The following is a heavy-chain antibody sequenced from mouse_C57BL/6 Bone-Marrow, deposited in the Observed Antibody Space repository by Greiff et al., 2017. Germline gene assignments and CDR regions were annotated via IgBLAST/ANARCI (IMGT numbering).Heavy chain of an antibody. D-gene: IGHD1-1*01. CDR1: GYTFTGYW. CDR3: ANLITTVVAEGGVYAMDD. Sequence: VQLQQSGAELMKPGASVKLSCKATGYTFTGYWIEWVKQRPGHGLEWIGEILPGSGSTNYNEKFKGKATFTADTSSNTAYMQLSSLTTEDSAIYYCANLITTVVAEGGVYAMDDWGQGTSVTVSS. J-gene: IGHJ4*01. CDR2: ILPGSGST. V-gene: IGHV1-9*01.